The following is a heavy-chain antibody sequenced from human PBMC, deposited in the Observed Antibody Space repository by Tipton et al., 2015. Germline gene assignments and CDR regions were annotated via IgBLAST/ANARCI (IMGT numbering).Heavy chain of an antibody. J-gene: IGHJ5*02. CDR3: ARRGRSGRWDWFDP. CDR1: SDSISKYY. V-gene: IGHV4-59*08. CDR2: IQYSGST. D-gene: IGHD6-19*01. Sequence: TLSLTCSVSSDSISKYYWSWIRQPPGKELEWIGYIQYSGSTNYNPSLKSRVTISVDTSKTQFSLKMSSVTASDTAVYYCARRGRSGRWDWFDPWGHGTLVTVSS.